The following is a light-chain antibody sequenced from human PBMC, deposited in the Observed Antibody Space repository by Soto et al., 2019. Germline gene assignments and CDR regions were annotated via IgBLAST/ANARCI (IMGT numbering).Light chain of an antibody. CDR3: QQYENRPYT. V-gene: IGKV1-33*01. Sequence: DVQMTQSPSSVSASVGDRVTITCRASQGIGSELAWYQHKPGQAPSLLIYDASKSHFGVPSRFSGSGSGTDFTFTISSLQPEDNATYYCQQYENRPYTFGPGTKVDIK. J-gene: IGKJ3*01. CDR1: QGIGSE. CDR2: DAS.